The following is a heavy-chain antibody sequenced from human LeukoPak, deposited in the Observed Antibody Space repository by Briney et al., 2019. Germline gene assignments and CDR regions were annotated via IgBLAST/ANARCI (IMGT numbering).Heavy chain of an antibody. CDR2: IYTSGST. V-gene: IGHV4-61*02. D-gene: IGHD2-21*02. J-gene: IGHJ4*02. CDR3: ARGQAYCGGDCYWGFDY. CDR1: GGSISSGSYY. Sequence: SQTLSLTCTVSGGSISSGSYYWSWIRQPAGKGLEWIGRIYTSGSTNYNPSLKSRVTISVDTSKNQFSLKLSSVTAADTAVYYCARGQAYCGGDCYWGFDYWGQGTLVTVSS.